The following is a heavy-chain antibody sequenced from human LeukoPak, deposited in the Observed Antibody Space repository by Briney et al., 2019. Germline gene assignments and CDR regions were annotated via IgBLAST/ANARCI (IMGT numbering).Heavy chain of an antibody. D-gene: IGHD3-3*01. Sequence: ASVKASCRASGYSFSNYPMSWVRQAPGRGLEWVGWSSNYDGRTVYGQRLQGRVTLTRDTSTSTAYMELTSLTSDDTAIYYCARGAVQFLEWPSDMDVWGKGTTVIVSS. CDR1: GYSFSNYP. CDR2: SSNYDGRT. J-gene: IGHJ6*03. V-gene: IGHV1-18*01. CDR3: ARGAVQFLEWPSDMDV.